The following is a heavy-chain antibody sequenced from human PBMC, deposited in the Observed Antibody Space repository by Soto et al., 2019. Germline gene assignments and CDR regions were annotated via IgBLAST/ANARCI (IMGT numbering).Heavy chain of an antibody. V-gene: IGHV1-18*01. CDR2: ISAYNGNT. CDR1: GYTFTSYG. J-gene: IGHJ6*02. D-gene: IGHD3-9*01. CDR3: ARELTYYDILPGYKYYYYGMDV. Sequence: QVQLVQSGAEVKKPGASVKVSCKASGYTFTSYGISWVRQAPGQGLEWMGWISAYNGNTNYAQKLQGRVTMTTDTSTSTAYMELRSLRSDDTAVYYCARELTYYDILPGYKYYYYGMDVWGQGTTVTVSS.